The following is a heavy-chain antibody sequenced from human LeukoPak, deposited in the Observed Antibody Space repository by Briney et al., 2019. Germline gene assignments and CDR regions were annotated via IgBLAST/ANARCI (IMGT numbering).Heavy chain of an antibody. CDR3: VRVEMATKRFDY. CDR2: IIPIFGTA. D-gene: IGHD5-24*01. CDR1: GGTFSSYA. J-gene: IGHJ4*02. V-gene: IGHV1-69*01. Sequence: GASVKVSCKASGGTFSSYAISWVRQAPGQGLEWMGGIIPIFGTANYAQKFQGRVTITADESTSTAYMELSSLRSEDTAVYYCVRVEMATKRFDYWGQGTLVTVSS.